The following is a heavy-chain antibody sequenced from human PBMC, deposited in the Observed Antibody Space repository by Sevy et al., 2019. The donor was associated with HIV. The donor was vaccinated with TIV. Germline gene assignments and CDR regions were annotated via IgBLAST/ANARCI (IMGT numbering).Heavy chain of an antibody. V-gene: IGHV4-30-2*01. CDR1: GGSLSSGAYS. D-gene: IGHD2-15*01. CDR2: LYHSGST. Sequence: SETLSLTCAVSGGSLSSGAYSWSWIRQPPGKGLEWIGCLYHSGSTYYNPSLKSRVTISVDRSKNQFSLKLSSVTAADTAVYYCARVSGNSEWGYYFDYWGQGTLVTVSS. CDR3: ARVSGNSEWGYYFDY. J-gene: IGHJ4*02.